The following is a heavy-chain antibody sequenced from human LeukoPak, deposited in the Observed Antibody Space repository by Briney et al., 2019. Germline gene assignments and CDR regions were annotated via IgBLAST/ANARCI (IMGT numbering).Heavy chain of an antibody. D-gene: IGHD3-22*01. J-gene: IGHJ3*02. V-gene: IGHV3-30*02. CDR2: IRYDGSNK. Sequence: GGSLRLSCAASGFTFSTYGIHWVRQAPGKGLEWVAFIRYDGSNKYYADSVKGRFTISRDNSKNTLYLQMNSLRAEDTAVYYCAKPDSSGYRGGMGAFDIWGQGTMVTVSS. CDR3: AKPDSSGYRGGMGAFDI. CDR1: GFTFSTYG.